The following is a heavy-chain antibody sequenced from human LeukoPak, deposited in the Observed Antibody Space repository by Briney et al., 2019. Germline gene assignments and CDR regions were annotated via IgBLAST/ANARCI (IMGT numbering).Heavy chain of an antibody. Sequence: ASVTVSCKVSGYTLTELSMHWVRQAPGKGLEWMGGFDPEDGETIYAQKFQGRVTMTEDTSTDTAYMELSSLRSEDTAVYYCATGGFLEYWYFDLWGRGTLVTVSS. V-gene: IGHV1-24*01. CDR2: FDPEDGET. CDR1: GYTLTELS. D-gene: IGHD3-3*01. CDR3: ATGGFLEYWYFDL. J-gene: IGHJ2*01.